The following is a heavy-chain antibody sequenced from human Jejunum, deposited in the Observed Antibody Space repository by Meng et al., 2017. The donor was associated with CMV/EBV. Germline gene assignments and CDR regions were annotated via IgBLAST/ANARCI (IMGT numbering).Heavy chain of an antibody. Sequence: SGFTFRNYWMHWVRQAPGKGLVWVSRINGDGSSTAYADSVKGRFTISRDNAKNTLYLQMNSLRAEDTAVYYCARDARDYHGMDVWGQGTTVTVSS. J-gene: IGHJ6*02. CDR2: INGDGSST. D-gene: IGHD5-24*01. V-gene: IGHV3-74*01. CDR1: GFTFRNYW. CDR3: ARDARDYHGMDV.